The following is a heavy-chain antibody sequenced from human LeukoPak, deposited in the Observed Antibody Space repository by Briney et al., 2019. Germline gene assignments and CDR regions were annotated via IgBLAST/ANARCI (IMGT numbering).Heavy chain of an antibody. CDR2: INPDNGGT. J-gene: IGHJ5*02. CDR3: TREARVGNWFDP. Sequence: GASVKVSCRASGYTFTGYYIHWVRQAPGQGLEWMGWINPDNGGTNYAQKFQGRVTMTRDTSIRTVYMDLSRLRSDDTAVFYCTREARVGNWFDPWGQGTQVTVSS. CDR1: GYTFTGYY. V-gene: IGHV1-2*02. D-gene: IGHD2-2*01.